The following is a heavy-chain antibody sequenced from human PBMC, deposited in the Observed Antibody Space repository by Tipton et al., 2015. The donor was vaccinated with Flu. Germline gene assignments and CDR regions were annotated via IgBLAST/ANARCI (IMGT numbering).Heavy chain of an antibody. V-gene: IGHV4-59*12. CDR2: IYYSGST. Sequence: TLSLTCTVSGGSISSYYWSWIRQPPGKGLEWIGHIYYSGSTNYNPSLKSRVTISVDTSKNQFSLKLSSVTAADTAVYYCARDRPNYYSDGMDVWGQGTTVTVSS. CDR1: GGSISSYY. J-gene: IGHJ6*02. CDR3: ARDRPNYYSDGMDV.